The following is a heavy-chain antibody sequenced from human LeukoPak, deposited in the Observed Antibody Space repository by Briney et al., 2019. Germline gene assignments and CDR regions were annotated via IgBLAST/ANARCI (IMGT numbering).Heavy chain of an antibody. J-gene: IGHJ1*01. Sequence: GGSLRLSCATSGFTFRDYWMSWVRQAPGKGLEWVSNITHDGSETYYVASVKGRFTISKDIPKKSLYLQMNNLRTEDTAVYYCEKDRGGYVKYRTFESWRQGTLVTVSS. D-gene: IGHD5-18*01. CDR3: EKDRGGYVKYRTFES. CDR1: GFTFRDYW. CDR2: ITHDGSET. V-gene: IGHV3-7*01.